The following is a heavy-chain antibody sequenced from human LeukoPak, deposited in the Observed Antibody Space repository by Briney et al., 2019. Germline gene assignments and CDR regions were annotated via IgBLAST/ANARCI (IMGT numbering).Heavy chain of an antibody. V-gene: IGHV4-39*02. CDR1: GGSFGSSNHY. Sequence: SETLSLTCTVSGGSFGSSNHYWAWIRQPPGKGLEWIGSIYYDGSTSYFPSLKSRVTISVDASKNHFPLRLSYVTAADTAVYYCARRVVPAAIIDSWGQGTLVTVSS. CDR2: IYYDGST. J-gene: IGHJ4*02. CDR3: ARRVVPAAIIDS. D-gene: IGHD2-2*01.